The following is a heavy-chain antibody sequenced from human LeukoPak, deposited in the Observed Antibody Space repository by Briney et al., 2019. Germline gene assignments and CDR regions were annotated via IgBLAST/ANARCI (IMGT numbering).Heavy chain of an antibody. V-gene: IGHV3-30*02. CDR3: ARGFGEDDHYYHAMDV. Sequence: GGSLRLSCAASGFTFSSYGMHWVRQAPGKGLEWVAFIRYDGSNKYYADSVKGRFTISRDNSKNTLYLQMNSLRAEDTAVYYCARGFGEDDHYYHAMDVWGRGTTVTVSS. D-gene: IGHD3-10*01. J-gene: IGHJ6*02. CDR1: GFTFSSYG. CDR2: IRYDGSNK.